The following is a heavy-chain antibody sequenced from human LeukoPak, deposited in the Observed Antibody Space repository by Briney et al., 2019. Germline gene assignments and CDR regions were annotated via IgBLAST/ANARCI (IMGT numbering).Heavy chain of an antibody. CDR1: GYTFTNYY. D-gene: IGHD3-10*01. CDR2: VDPNNGAT. CDR3: TRDLRHTSSSGWFDP. J-gene: IGHJ5*02. Sequence: GASVKVSYKTSGYTFTNYYIHWVRQAPGQGLEWMGWVDPNNGATNYARKLQGRVTMTRDTSVSTVYMGLSRLTSDDTAVYYCTRDLRHTSSSGWFDPWGQGSLVTVSS. V-gene: IGHV1-2*02.